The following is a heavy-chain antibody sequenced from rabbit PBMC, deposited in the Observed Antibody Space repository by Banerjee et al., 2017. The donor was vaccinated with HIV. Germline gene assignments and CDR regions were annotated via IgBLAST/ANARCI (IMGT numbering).Heavy chain of an antibody. CDR3: ARSYYTYSVVGYAYAFKL. V-gene: IGHV1S40*01. CDR2: INTASGST. D-gene: IGHD6-1*01. Sequence: SLEESGGDLVKPGASLTLTCTASGFSFSSYAMCWFRQAPGKGPEWIGYINTASGSTYYASWAKGRFTISKTSSTTVTLQMTSLTAADTATYFCARSYYTYSVVGYAYAFKLWGPGTLVTVS. J-gene: IGHJ4*01. CDR1: GFSFSSYA.